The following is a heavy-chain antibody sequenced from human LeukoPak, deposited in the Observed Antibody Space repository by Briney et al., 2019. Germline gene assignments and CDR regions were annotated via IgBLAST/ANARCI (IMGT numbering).Heavy chain of an antibody. CDR1: GGSFSGYY. Sequence: PSETLSLTCAVYGGSFSGYYWSWIRQPPGKGLEWIGEINHSGSTNYNPSLKSRGTISVDTSKNQFSLKLSSVTAADTAVYYCARDRRYCSSTSCYLGRFDPWGQGTLVTVSS. V-gene: IGHV4-34*01. CDR3: ARDRRYCSSTSCYLGRFDP. D-gene: IGHD2-2*01. J-gene: IGHJ5*02. CDR2: INHSGST.